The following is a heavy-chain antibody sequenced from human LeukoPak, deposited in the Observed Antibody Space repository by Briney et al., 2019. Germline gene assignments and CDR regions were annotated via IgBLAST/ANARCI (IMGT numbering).Heavy chain of an antibody. CDR3: AREEVRRWYFDL. CDR1: GGSISSGDYY. Sequence: SQTLSLTCSVSGGSISSGDYYWSWIRQPPGKGLEWIAYIYNSGSTYYNPSLKSRVTISVDTSKNQFSLRLSAVTAADTAVYYCAREEVRRWYFDLWGRGTLVTVSS. D-gene: IGHD4/OR15-4a*01. J-gene: IGHJ2*01. CDR2: IYNSGST. V-gene: IGHV4-30-4*08.